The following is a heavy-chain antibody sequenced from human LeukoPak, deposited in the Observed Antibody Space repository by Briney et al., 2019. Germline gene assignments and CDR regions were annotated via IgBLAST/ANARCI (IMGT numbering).Heavy chain of an antibody. CDR3: ASGEMVRGVIINPFDY. J-gene: IGHJ4*02. D-gene: IGHD3-10*01. V-gene: IGHV1-8*01. CDR2: MNPNSGNT. Sequence: ASVKVSCRASGYTFTSYDINWVRQATGQGLEWMGWMNPNSGNTGYAQKFQGRVTMTRNTSISTAYMELSSLRSEDTAVYYCASGEMVRGVIINPFDYWGQGTLVTVSS. CDR1: GYTFTSYD.